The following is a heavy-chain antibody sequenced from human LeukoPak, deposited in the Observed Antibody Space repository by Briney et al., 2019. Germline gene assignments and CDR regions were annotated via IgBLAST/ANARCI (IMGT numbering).Heavy chain of an antibody. J-gene: IGHJ4*02. Sequence: GGSLRLSCAASGFTFSSYWMHWVRQVPGKGLVWVARINPGGSSITYADSVKGRFTISRDNAENSLYLQMNSLRAEDTAVYYCTRDTGCPGGTCYSFYDYWGQGTLVTVSS. CDR3: TRDTGCPGGTCYSFYDY. CDR2: INPGGSSI. V-gene: IGHV3-74*01. D-gene: IGHD2-15*01. CDR1: GFTFSSYW.